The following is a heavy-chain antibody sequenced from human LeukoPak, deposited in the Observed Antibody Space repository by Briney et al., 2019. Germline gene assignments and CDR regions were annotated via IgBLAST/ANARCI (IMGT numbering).Heavy chain of an antibody. J-gene: IGHJ6*03. CDR2: INHSGST. D-gene: IGHD4-23*01. CDR1: GGSFSGYY. CDR3: ARGARWAYYYMDV. Sequence: PSETLSLTCAVYGGSFSGYYWSWIRQPPGKGLEWIGEINHSGSTNYNPPLKSRVTISVDTSKNQFSLKLSSVTAADTAVYYCARGARWAYYYMDVCGKGTTVTVSS. V-gene: IGHV4-34*01.